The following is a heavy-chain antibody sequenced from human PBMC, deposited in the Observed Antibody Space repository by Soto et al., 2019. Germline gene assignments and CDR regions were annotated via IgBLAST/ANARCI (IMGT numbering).Heavy chain of an antibody. CDR2: INAGNGNT. CDR1: GYTFTSYA. V-gene: IGHV1-3*01. J-gene: IGHJ6*02. Sequence: QVQLVQSGAEVKKPGASVKVSCKASGYTFTSYAMHWVRQAPGQRLEWMGWINAGNGNTKYSQKFQGRVTITRDTSASTDYMELSSLRSEDTAVYYCARGITSFGVVLGMDVWGQGTTVTVSS. D-gene: IGHD3-3*01. CDR3: ARGITSFGVVLGMDV.